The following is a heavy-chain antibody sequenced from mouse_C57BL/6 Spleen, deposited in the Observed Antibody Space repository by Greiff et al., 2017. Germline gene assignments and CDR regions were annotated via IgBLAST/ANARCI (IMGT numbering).Heavy chain of an antibody. D-gene: IGHD2-1*01. CDR1: GFNIKNSY. V-gene: IGHV14-3*01. Sequence: EVQLQESVAELVRPGASVKLSCTASGFNIKNSYMHWVKQRPEQGLEWIGRIDPANGNTKYAPKFQGKATITADTSSNTAYLQLSSLTSEDTAIYYCARGEILGNCGAMDYWGQGTSVTVSS. J-gene: IGHJ4*01. CDR3: ARGEILGNCGAMDY. CDR2: IDPANGNT.